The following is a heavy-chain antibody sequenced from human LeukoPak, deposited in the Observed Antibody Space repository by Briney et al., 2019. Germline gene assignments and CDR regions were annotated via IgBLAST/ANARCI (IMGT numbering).Heavy chain of an antibody. D-gene: IGHD1-26*01. J-gene: IGHJ1*01. V-gene: IGHV3-11*01. CDR2: INGRSSNI. Sequence: GGSLRLSCAASGFSFSDYYMTWVRQAPGRGLGWVSYINGRSSNIYYAGTVKGRFTISRDNSKNSLYLHMNSLRVDDTAVYYCARRVGATSDHWGQGSLVTVAS. CDR1: GFSFSDYY. CDR3: ARRVGATSDH.